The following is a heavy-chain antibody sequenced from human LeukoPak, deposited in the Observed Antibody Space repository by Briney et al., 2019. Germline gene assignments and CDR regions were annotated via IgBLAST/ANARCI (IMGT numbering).Heavy chain of an antibody. Sequence: PSETLSLTCTVSGGSISSYYWSWIRQPPGKGLEWIAYIHYSGSTNYNPSLKSRVTISVDTSKNQFSLKLSSVTAVDTAVYYCARTTADGSADYWGQGTLVTVSS. CDR2: IHYSGST. D-gene: IGHD5-24*01. J-gene: IGHJ4*02. V-gene: IGHV4-59*01. CDR3: ARTTADGSADY. CDR1: GGSISSYY.